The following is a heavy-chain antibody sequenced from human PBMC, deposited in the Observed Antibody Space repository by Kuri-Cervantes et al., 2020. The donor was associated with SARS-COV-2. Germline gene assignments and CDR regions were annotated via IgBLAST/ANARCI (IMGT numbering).Heavy chain of an antibody. D-gene: IGHD3-22*01. CDR1: GYTFTSYG. CDR3: ARVPYSPLRRDDYYYDSSGPWYYYYGMDV. Sequence: ASVKVSCKASGYTFTSYGISWVRQAPGQGLEWMGWISAYNGNTNYAQKLQGRVTMTTDTSTSTAYMELRSLRSDDTAVYYCARVPYSPLRRDDYYYDSSGPWYYYYGMDVWGQGTTVTVSS. CDR2: ISAYNGNT. V-gene: IGHV1-18*04. J-gene: IGHJ6*02.